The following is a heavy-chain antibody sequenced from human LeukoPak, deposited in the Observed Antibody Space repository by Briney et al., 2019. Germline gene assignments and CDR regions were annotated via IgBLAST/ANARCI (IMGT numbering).Heavy chain of an antibody. J-gene: IGHJ6*03. CDR1: GGSISSSSYY. Sequence: SETLSLTCTVSGGSISSSSYYWGWIRQPPGKGLEWIGSIYYSGSTYYSPSLKSRVTISVDTSKNQFSLKLSSVTAADTAVYYCARDRPRLRGYSYGYYYYMDVWGKGTTVTVSS. CDR3: ARDRPRLRGYSYGYYYYMDV. CDR2: IYYSGST. D-gene: IGHD5-18*01. V-gene: IGHV4-39*07.